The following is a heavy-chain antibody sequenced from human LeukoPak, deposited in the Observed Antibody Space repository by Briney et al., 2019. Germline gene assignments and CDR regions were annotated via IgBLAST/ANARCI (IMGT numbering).Heavy chain of an antibody. CDR1: GGSFSGYY. J-gene: IGHJ4*02. Sequence: SETLSLTCAVYGGSFSGYYWSRIRQPPGKGLEWIGEINHSGSTNYNPSLKSRVTISVDTSKNQFSLKLSSVTAADTAVYYCARGPDGHDYYGSGSYPIAYNYWGQGTLVTVSS. CDR2: INHSGST. V-gene: IGHV4-34*01. D-gene: IGHD3-10*01. CDR3: ARGPDGHDYYGSGSYPIAYNY.